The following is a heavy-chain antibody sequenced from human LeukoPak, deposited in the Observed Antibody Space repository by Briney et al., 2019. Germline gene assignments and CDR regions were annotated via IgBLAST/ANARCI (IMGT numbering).Heavy chain of an antibody. CDR1: GGSFSGYY. CDR2: INHSGST. V-gene: IGHV4-34*01. D-gene: IGHD5-18*01. Sequence: SETLSLTCAVYGGSFSGYYWSWIRQPPGKGLEWIGEINHSGSTNYNPSLKSRVTISVDTSKNQFSLKLSSVTAADTAVYYCARGRIQLCDDWGQGTLVTVSS. CDR3: ARGRIQLCDD. J-gene: IGHJ4*02.